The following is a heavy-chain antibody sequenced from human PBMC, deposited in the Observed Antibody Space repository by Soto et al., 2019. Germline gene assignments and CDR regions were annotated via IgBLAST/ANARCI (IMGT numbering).Heavy chain of an antibody. CDR3: AKDGAPDVEMATIFFDY. V-gene: IGHV1-46*01. CDR2: INPSGGST. Sequence: GASVKVSCKASVFTITSYFRHWVRQATGQGLEWMGIINPSGGSTNYAQKFQGRVTMTRDTSTSTVYMELSSLRAEDTAVYYSAKDGAPDVEMATIFFDYWGQGTLVTVSS. CDR1: VFTITSYF. D-gene: IGHD5-12*01. J-gene: IGHJ4*02.